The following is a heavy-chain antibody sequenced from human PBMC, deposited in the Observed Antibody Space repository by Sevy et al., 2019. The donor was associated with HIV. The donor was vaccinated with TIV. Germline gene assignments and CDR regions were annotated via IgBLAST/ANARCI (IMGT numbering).Heavy chain of an antibody. Sequence: GGSLRLSCAASGFTFDDYAMHWVRQAPGKGLEWVSLISWDGGSTYYADSVKGRFTISRDNSKNYLYLQMNSLRAEDIALYYCAKSDKAMENYYYYGMDVWGQGTTVTVSS. CDR2: ISWDGGST. J-gene: IGHJ6*02. CDR1: GFTFDDYA. V-gene: IGHV3-43D*03. D-gene: IGHD5-18*01. CDR3: AKSDKAMENYYYYGMDV.